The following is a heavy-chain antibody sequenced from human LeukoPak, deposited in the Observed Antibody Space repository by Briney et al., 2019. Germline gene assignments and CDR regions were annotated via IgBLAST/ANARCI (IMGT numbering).Heavy chain of an antibody. CDR1: GYTFTGYY. J-gene: IGHJ6*02. D-gene: IGHD2-2*02. Sequence: ASVKVSCKASGYTFTGYYMHWVRQAPGQGLEWMGWINPNSGGTNYAQKFQGRVTMTRDTSISTAYMELSRLRSDDTAVYYCARGDPELGPATAIIGNYYYYYGMDVWGQGTTVTVSS. V-gene: IGHV1-2*02. CDR2: INPNSGGT. CDR3: ARGDPELGPATAIIGNYYYYYGMDV.